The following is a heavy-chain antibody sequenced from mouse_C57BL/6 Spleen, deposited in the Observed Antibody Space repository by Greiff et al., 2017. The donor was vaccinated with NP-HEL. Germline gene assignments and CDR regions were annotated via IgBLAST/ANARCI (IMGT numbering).Heavy chain of an antibody. V-gene: IGHV1-80*01. D-gene: IGHD2-4*01. Sequence: QVQLKESGAELVKPGASVKISCKASGYAFSSYWMNWVKQRPGKGLEWIGQIYPGDGDTNYNGKFKGKATLTADKSSSTAYMQLSSLTSEDSAVYFCARGLRKGYFDYWGQGTTLTVSS. CDR1: GYAFSSYW. CDR2: IYPGDGDT. J-gene: IGHJ2*01. CDR3: ARGLRKGYFDY.